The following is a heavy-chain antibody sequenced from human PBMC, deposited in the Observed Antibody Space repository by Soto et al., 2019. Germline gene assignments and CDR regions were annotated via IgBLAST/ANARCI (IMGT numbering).Heavy chain of an antibody. D-gene: IGHD4-17*01. CDR2: IYYRWST. J-gene: IGHJ4*02. V-gene: IGHV4-39*01. CDR1: GGSISSSSYY. CDR3: ARLGDYGDYKDY. Sequence: QLQLQESGPGLVKPSETLSLTCTVSGGSISSSSYYWGWIRQPPGKGLEWIGSIYYRWSTYDYPSLKSRVSLSVDTSKNQFSRKLSSVTAADTAVYYCARLGDYGDYKDYWGQGTLVTVSS.